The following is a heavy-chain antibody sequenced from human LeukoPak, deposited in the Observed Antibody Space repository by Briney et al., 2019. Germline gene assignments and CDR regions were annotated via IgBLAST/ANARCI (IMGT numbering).Heavy chain of an antibody. Sequence: SETLSLTCTVSGGSISHYYWSWIRHSPGKGLEWIGYIYYSGTTNYNPSLKSRVTISVDTSRHQFSLQLRSVTAADTAVYYCAREDPQTTVPEGMDVWGQGTTVIVSS. J-gene: IGHJ6*02. CDR2: IYYSGTT. D-gene: IGHD4-17*01. CDR1: GGSISHYY. CDR3: AREDPQTTVPEGMDV. V-gene: IGHV4-59*01.